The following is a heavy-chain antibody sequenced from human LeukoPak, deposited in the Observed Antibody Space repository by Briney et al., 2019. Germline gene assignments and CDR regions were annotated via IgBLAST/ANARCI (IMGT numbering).Heavy chain of an antibody. CDR2: IFGSGGSA. CDR1: GFTFNSYA. CDR3: AKTATGFSSGHYPGWPVDY. J-gene: IGHJ4*02. V-gene: IGHV3-23*01. Sequence: GGSLRLSCAASGFTFNSYAMYWVRQAPGKGLEWVSGIFGSGGSAHYADSVKGRFAISRDNSKNRVYLQMNSLRAEDTAVYYCAKTATGFSSGHYPGWPVDYWGQGTLVTVSS. D-gene: IGHD6-19*01.